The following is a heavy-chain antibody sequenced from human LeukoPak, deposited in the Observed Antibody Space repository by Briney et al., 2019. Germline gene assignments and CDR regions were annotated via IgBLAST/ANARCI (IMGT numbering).Heavy chain of an antibody. CDR1: GGSISSGGYY. D-gene: IGHD3-3*02. J-gene: IGHJ4*02. CDR3: ARDTFLAFDY. Sequence: SETLSLTCTVSGGSISSGGYYWSWIRQPAGKGLEWIGRIYTSGSTNYNPSLKSRVTMSVDTSKNQFSLKLSSVTAADTAVYYCARDTFLAFDYWGQGTLVTVSS. CDR2: IYTSGST. V-gene: IGHV4-61*02.